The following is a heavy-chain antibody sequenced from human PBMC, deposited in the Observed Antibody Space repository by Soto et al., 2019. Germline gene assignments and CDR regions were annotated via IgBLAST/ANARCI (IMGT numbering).Heavy chain of an antibody. V-gene: IGHV3-23*01. Sequence: ASVRLSCAASGFTFSSYAMSWVRQAPGKGLEWVSAISGSGGSTYYADSVKGRFTISRDNSKNTLYLQMNSLRAEDTAVYYCAKRPSLYYYYGSGSYFDYWGQGTLVTVSS. CDR1: GFTFSSYA. J-gene: IGHJ4*02. D-gene: IGHD3-10*01. CDR2: ISGSGGST. CDR3: AKRPSLYYYYGSGSYFDY.